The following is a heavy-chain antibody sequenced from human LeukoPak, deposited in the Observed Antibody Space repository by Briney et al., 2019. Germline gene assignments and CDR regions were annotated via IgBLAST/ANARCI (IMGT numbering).Heavy chain of an antibody. V-gene: IGHV1-8*01. CDR1: GYTFTNYD. J-gene: IGHJ4*02. D-gene: IGHD6-6*01. CDR2: MNPNSGAT. CDR3: ARWLVWGSRSSYFDY. Sequence: ASVKVSCKASGYTFTNYDFNWVRQATGQGLEWMGWMNPNSGATGYAQKFQGRVTMTRDTSINTAYMELSSLRSEDTAVYYCARWLVWGSRSSYFDYWGQGTLVTVSS.